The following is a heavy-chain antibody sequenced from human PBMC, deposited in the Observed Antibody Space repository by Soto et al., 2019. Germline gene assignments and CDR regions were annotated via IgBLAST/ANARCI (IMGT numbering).Heavy chain of an antibody. CDR3: ARGGACSGGSCYSVFDFDY. CDR2: VYHSGST. Sequence: SETLSLTCAVSGGPFSDYYWSWIRQPPGKGLEWIGEVYHSGSTAYNPSLKSRVTISVGATNNQFSLKLSSVTAADTAVYYCARGGACSGGSCYSVFDFDYWGQGTLVTVSS. J-gene: IGHJ4*02. CDR1: GGPFSDYY. D-gene: IGHD2-15*01. V-gene: IGHV4-34*01.